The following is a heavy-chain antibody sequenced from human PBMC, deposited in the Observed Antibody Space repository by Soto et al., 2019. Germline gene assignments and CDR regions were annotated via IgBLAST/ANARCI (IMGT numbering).Heavy chain of an antibody. Sequence: PGGSLRLSCAASGFTFSSYWMSWVGQAPGKGLEWVANIKQDGSEKYYVDSVKGRFTISRDNAKNSLYLQMNSLRAEDTAVYYCAREPTQYSSGWGGDPYYYYYYGMDVWGQGTTVTVSS. V-gene: IGHV3-7*03. CDR3: AREPTQYSSGWGGDPYYYYYYGMDV. CDR1: GFTFSSYW. J-gene: IGHJ6*02. D-gene: IGHD6-19*01. CDR2: IKQDGSEK.